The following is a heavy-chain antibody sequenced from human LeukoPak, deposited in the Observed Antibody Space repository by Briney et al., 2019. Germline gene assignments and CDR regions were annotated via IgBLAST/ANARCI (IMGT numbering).Heavy chain of an antibody. Sequence: ASVKVSCKASGYIFTGYYIHWVRQAPGQGLEWMGRISPSNGGASYAQKFQGRVIMTRDTSISTAYMEVSSLRSDDTAIYYCARDRVGCSSSSCYIDYWGQGMLVTVSS. CDR2: ISPSNGGA. CDR3: ARDRVGCSSSSCYIDY. J-gene: IGHJ4*02. D-gene: IGHD2-2*02. V-gene: IGHV1-2*06. CDR1: GYIFTGYY.